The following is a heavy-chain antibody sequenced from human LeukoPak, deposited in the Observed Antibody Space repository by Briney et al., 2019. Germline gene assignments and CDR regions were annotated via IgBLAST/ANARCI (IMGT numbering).Heavy chain of an antibody. CDR2: INHSGGN. CDR3: ARQYVAEPPAATAGTPSTDGGGAGHAFDI. Sequence: SETLSLTCTVSGGPIRDFYWSWIRQPPGKGLEWIGEINHSGGNNYNPSLKSRVTISVDTSKNQFSLKLNSVTAADTAVYYCARQYVAEPPAATAGTPSTDGGGAGHAFDIWGQGTMVTVSS. J-gene: IGHJ3*02. V-gene: IGHV4-34*01. D-gene: IGHD2-2*01. CDR1: GGPIRDFY.